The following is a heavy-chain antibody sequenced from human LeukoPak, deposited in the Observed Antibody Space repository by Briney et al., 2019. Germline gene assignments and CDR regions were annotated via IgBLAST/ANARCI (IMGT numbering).Heavy chain of an antibody. CDR3: ASQAAEYWFDP. D-gene: IGHD2-15*01. J-gene: IGHJ5*02. CDR2: IYYSGST. CDR1: GGSISSSSYY. Sequence: SETLSLTCTVSGGSISSSSYYWGWIRQPPGKGLEWIGSIYYSGSTYYNPSLKSRVTISVDTSKNQFSLKLSSATAADTAVYYCASQAAEYWFDPWGQGTLVTVSS. V-gene: IGHV4-39*01.